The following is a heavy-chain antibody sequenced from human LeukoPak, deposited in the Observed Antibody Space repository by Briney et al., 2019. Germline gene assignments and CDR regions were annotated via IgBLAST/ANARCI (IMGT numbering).Heavy chain of an antibody. D-gene: IGHD3-10*01. CDR1: GFTFDDYA. J-gene: IGHJ6*02. CDR2: ISWNSGSI. V-gene: IGHV3-9*01. CDR3: AKDIAWFGELYYGMDV. Sequence: GGSLRLSCAASGFTFDDYAMHWVRQAPGKGLEWVSGISWNSGSIGYADSVKGRFTISRDNAKNSLYLQMNSLRAEDTALYYCAKDIAWFGELYYGMDVWGQGTTITVSS.